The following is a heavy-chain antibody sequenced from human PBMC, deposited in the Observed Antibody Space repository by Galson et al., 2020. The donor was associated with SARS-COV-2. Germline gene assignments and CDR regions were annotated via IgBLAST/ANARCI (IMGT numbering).Heavy chain of an antibody. CDR1: GFPFSSYA. V-gene: IGHV3-23*01. J-gene: IGHJ4*01. D-gene: IGHD5-18*01. Sequence: GESLKISCAASGFPFSSYAMTWVRPAPGQGLEWVSGMSASGIDTYYADSVKGRFTISRDNSKNTLYLQMNSLRAEDTAIYYCAKEEHSYGHYYYLDYWGHGTLVTVSS. CDR2: MSASGIDT. CDR3: AKEEHSYGHYYYLDY.